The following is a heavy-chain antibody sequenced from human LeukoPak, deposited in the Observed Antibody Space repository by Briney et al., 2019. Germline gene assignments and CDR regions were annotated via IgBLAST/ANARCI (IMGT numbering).Heavy chain of an antibody. CDR3: AKDGRMWGSGSQKVYYMDV. CDR2: IIISSSYL. J-gene: IGHJ6*03. D-gene: IGHD3-10*01. Sequence: GGALRLSCAASGFTFSSYSMNWVRQAPGKGREWVSSIIISSSYLYYADSGKGPFTSSRDTSKTTLYLQMNSLRVEDTAVYYCAKDGRMWGSGSQKVYYMDVWGKGTTVTVSS. V-gene: IGHV3-21*01. CDR1: GFTFSSYS.